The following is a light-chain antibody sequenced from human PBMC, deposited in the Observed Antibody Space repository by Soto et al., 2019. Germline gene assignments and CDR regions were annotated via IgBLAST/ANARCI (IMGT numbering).Light chain of an antibody. CDR3: MQGTHWPPYT. CDR2: KVS. V-gene: IGKV2-30*01. CDR1: QSLAYSDGNTY. Sequence: DVVMTQSPLSLPVTLGQPASISCRSSQSLAYSDGNTYLNWFQQRPGQSPRRLIYKVSNRDSGVPDRFTGSGSGTDFTLKISRVEAEDVGVYYCMQGTHWPPYTFGQGTKLDI. J-gene: IGKJ2*01.